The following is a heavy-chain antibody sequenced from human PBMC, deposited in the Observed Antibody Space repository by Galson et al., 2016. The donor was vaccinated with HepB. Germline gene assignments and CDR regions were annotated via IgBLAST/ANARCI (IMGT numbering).Heavy chain of an antibody. D-gene: IGHD3-16*01. CDR1: GFTFSTYT. V-gene: IGHV3-23*01. CDR3: AKDASTSWGFLYYFDS. Sequence: LRLSCAASGFTFSTYTMTWVRQAPGKGLEWISAIRGSGSSTFYADSVQGRFTISRVNSKNTLSLQMSSLRAEDTAVYYCAKDASTSWGFLYYFDSWGQGTLVTVSS. CDR2: IRGSGSST. J-gene: IGHJ4*02.